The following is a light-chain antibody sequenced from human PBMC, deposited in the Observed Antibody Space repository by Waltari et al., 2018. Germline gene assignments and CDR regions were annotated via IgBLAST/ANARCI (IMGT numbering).Light chain of an antibody. CDR1: QSISSW. CDR2: DAS. Sequence: DNQMTQSPSTLSASVGDRVTITCRASQSISSWLAWYQQKPGKVPKLLIDDASSLESGVPSRFSGSGSGTEFTLTISSLQPDDFATYYCQQYNSYSWTFGQGTKVEIK. V-gene: IGKV1-5*01. J-gene: IGKJ1*01. CDR3: QQYNSYSWT.